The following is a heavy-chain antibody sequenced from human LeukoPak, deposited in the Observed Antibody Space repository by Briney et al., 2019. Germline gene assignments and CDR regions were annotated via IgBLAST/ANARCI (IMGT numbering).Heavy chain of an antibody. J-gene: IGHJ4*02. D-gene: IGHD6-13*01. CDR1: GGSIIGGDSF. CDR3: SRALGFSSMDY. V-gene: IGHV4-30-4*08. CDR2: IYYSGST. Sequence: SETLSLTCTVSGGSIIGGDSFWSWIRQPPGKGLEWIGNIYYSGSTDYNPSLKSRVSISVDTSKNQFSLKVNSVTAADTAVYYCSRALGFSSMDYWGQGTLVTVSS.